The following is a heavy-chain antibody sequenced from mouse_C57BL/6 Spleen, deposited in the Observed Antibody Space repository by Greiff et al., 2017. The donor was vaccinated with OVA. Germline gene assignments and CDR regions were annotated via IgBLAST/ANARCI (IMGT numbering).Heavy chain of an antibody. D-gene: IGHD2-4*01. CDR1: GFTFSSYA. J-gene: IGHJ2*01. CDR3: ARDPLSTMITSYYFDY. V-gene: IGHV5-4*01. Sequence: EVQGVESGGGLVKPGGSLKLSCAASGFTFSSYAMSWVRQTPEKRLEWVATISDGGSYTYYPDNVKGRFTISRDNAKNNLYLQMSHLKSEDTAMYYCARDPLSTMITSYYFDYWGQGTTLTVSS. CDR2: ISDGGSYT.